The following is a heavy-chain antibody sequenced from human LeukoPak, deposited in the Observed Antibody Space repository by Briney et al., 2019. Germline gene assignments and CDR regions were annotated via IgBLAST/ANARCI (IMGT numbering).Heavy chain of an antibody. J-gene: IGHJ4*02. CDR2: IKQDGSEK. CDR1: GFTFSGFW. V-gene: IGHV3-7*01. Sequence: GGSLRLSCAASGFTFSGFWMSWVRQAPGKGLEWGADIKQDGSEKYYVDSVKGRFTISRDNAKNSLYLQMNSLRAEDTAVYYCARDTHYDFWSGYYIYFDYWGQGTLVTVSS. CDR3: ARDTHYDFWSGYYIYFDY. D-gene: IGHD3-3*01.